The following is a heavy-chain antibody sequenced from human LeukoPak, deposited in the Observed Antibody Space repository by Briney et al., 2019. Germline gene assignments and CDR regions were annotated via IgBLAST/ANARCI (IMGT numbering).Heavy chain of an antibody. D-gene: IGHD2-2*01. V-gene: IGHV1-24*01. CDR3: ATDRGYYADAFDI. Sequence: ASVTVSCKASGNTFTTYDVNWVRQATGQGLEWMGGFDPEDGETIYAQKFQGRVTMTEDTSTDTAYMELSSLRSEDAAVYYCATDRGYYADAFDIWGQGTMVTVSS. CDR1: GNTFTTYD. J-gene: IGHJ3*02. CDR2: FDPEDGET.